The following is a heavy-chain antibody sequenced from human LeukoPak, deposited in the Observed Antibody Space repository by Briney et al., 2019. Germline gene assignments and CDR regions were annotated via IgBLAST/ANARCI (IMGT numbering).Heavy chain of an antibody. CDR3: ARAYYDFRSADDAFDI. CDR1: GFTVSRSY. J-gene: IGHJ3*02. D-gene: IGHD3-3*01. CDR2: IFSSGST. Sequence: GGSLRLSCAASGFTVSRSYMTWVRQAPGKGLEWVSVIFSSGSTYYADSVKGRFTISRDNSKNTLYLQMNNLRAEDTAVYYCARAYYDFRSADDAFDIWGQGTMVTVSS. V-gene: IGHV3-53*01.